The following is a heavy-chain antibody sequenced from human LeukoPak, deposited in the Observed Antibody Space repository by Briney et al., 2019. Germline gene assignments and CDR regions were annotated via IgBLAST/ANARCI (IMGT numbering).Heavy chain of an antibody. Sequence: TGGSLRLSCAASGFIFSSFWMSWVRQAPGKGLEWVSAISGSGGSTYHADSVKGRFTISRDNSKNTLYLQMNSLRAEDTAVYYCAKAIVVVPADADYWGQGTLVTVSS. CDR3: AKAIVVVPADADY. CDR2: ISGSGGST. CDR1: GFIFSSFW. J-gene: IGHJ4*02. V-gene: IGHV3-23*01. D-gene: IGHD2-2*01.